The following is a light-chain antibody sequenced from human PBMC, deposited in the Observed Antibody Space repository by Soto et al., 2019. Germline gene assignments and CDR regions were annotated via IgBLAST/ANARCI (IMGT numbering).Light chain of an antibody. CDR2: GAS. CDR3: QYCGSSFT. CDR1: QSVSSSY. V-gene: IGKV3-20*01. Sequence: EIVLTQSPGTLSLSPGERGTLSCRPSQSVSSSYLAWYQQKPGQAPRLLIYGASSRATGIPDRFSGSGSGTDFTLTISRLEPEDFAVYYCQYCGSSFTFGQGTRLEIK. J-gene: IGKJ5*01.